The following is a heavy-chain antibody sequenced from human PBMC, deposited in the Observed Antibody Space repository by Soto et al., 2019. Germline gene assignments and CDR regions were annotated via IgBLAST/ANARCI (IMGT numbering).Heavy chain of an antibody. Sequence: VQLQESGPGLVKPSQTLSLTCTVSSGSISSADYYWSWIRQPPGKGLVWIGYIYYTGSAYYNPSLKSRVTMSVDTSKNQFSLKVTSVTAADTAVYYCASGGSSNWFDPWGQGTLVTVSS. CDR3: ASGGSSNWFDP. J-gene: IGHJ5*02. D-gene: IGHD1-26*01. CDR2: IYYTGSA. CDR1: SGSISSADYY. V-gene: IGHV4-30-4*01.